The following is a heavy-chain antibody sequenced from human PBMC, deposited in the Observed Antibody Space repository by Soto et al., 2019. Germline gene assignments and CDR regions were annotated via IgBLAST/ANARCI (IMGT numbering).Heavy chain of an antibody. CDR3: ARRWRESASGPGMDV. J-gene: IGHJ6*02. D-gene: IGHD3-10*01. Sequence: EVQLVESGGGLVKPGGSLRLSCAASGFTFSNYSMNWVRQAPGKGLEWVSSISSSSSHIYYGDSVKGRFTISRDNAKSSRYLQMHSLRADDTAVYYGARRWRESASGPGMDVWGQGTTVTVSS. V-gene: IGHV3-21*02. CDR1: GFTFSNYS. CDR2: ISSSSSHI.